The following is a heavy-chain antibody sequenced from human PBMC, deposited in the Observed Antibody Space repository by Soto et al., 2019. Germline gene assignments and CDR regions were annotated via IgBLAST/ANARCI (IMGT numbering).Heavy chain of an antibody. V-gene: IGHV4-39*01. CDR1: GGSISSSSYY. J-gene: IGHJ4*02. CDR3: ARHVELTEAYFDY. CDR2: IYYSGST. Sequence: QLQLQESGPGLVKPSETLSLTCTVSGGSISSSSYYWGWIRQPPGKGLEWIGSIYYSGSTYYNPSLKSRVTISVDTSKNQFSLKLSFVTAADTAVYYCARHVELTEAYFDYWGQGTLVTVSS. D-gene: IGHD1-7*01.